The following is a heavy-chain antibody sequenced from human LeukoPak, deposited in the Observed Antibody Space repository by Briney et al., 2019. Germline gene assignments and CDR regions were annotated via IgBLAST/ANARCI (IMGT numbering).Heavy chain of an antibody. D-gene: IGHD1-26*01. CDR1: GFTFSSYG. CDR3: AKPRRGVGAPILGGKDYYFDY. V-gene: IGHV3-30*02. CDR2: IRYDGSNK. Sequence: GGSLRLSCAASGFTFSSYGMHWVRQAPGKGLEWVAFIRYDGSNKYYADSVKGRFTISRDNSKNTLYLQMNSLRAEDTAVYYCAKPRRGVGAPILGGKDYYFDYWGQGTLVTVSS. J-gene: IGHJ4*02.